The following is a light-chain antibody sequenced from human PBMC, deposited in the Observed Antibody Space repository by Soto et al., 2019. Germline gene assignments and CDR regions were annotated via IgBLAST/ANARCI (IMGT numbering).Light chain of an antibody. CDR1: QSVSNSY. Sequence: EIVLTQSPDTLSLSPGERATLSCRASQSVSNSYLAWYQQKPGQDPRILISGAFFRAPGILDRFRGSGSGTGFPLTISRLEPEDFAVYYCQQYGSSPRTFGQGTKVEIK. V-gene: IGKV3-20*01. CDR2: GAF. CDR3: QQYGSSPRT. J-gene: IGKJ1*01.